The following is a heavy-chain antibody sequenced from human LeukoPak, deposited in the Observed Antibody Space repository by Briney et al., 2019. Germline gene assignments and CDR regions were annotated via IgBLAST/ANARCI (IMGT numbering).Heavy chain of an antibody. CDR3: TTALEPLWFGELGEYDAFDI. CDR1: GFSYAW. J-gene: IGHJ3*02. D-gene: IGHD3-10*01. CDR2: IKSNTAGGTT. V-gene: IGHV3-15*01. Sequence: GGSLRLSYEASGFSYAWMSWVRQAPGKGLEWVGRIKSNTAGGTTDYAAPVKGRFTISRDDSKNTLYLQMHRLNTEDTAVYYCTTALEPLWFGELGEYDAFDIWGQGTMVTVSS.